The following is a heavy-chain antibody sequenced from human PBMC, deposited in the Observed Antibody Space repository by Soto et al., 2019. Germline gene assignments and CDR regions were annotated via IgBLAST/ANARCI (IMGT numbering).Heavy chain of an antibody. CDR3: ARDRDSSSSRWFDP. Sequence: WETLSLTCTVSGGSISSYYCSWIRQPPGKGLEWIGYIYYSGSTNYNPSLKSRVTISVDKSKNQFSLKLSSVTAADTAVYYCARDRDSSSSRWFDPWGQGTLVTVSS. CDR2: IYYSGST. CDR1: GGSISSYY. J-gene: IGHJ5*02. V-gene: IGHV4-59*12. D-gene: IGHD6-13*01.